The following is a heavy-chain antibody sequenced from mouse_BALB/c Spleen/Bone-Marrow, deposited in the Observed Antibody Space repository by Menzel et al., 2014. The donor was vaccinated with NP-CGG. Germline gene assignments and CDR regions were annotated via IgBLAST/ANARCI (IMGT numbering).Heavy chain of an antibody. J-gene: IGHJ3*01. V-gene: IGHV5-17*02. CDR1: GFTFXSFG. Sequence: EVQRVESGGGLVQPGGSRKLSCAASGFTFXSFGMHWVRQAPEKGLEWVAYISSGSRTIYYADTVKGRFTISRDNPKNTLFLQMTSLRSDDTAMYYCARNYDFWFGYWGQGTLVTVSA. CDR3: ARNYDFWFGY. CDR2: ISSGSRTI. D-gene: IGHD2-4*01.